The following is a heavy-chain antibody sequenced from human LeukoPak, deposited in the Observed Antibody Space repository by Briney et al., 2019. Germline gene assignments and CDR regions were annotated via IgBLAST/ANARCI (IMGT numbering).Heavy chain of an antibody. V-gene: IGHV4-59*01. Sequence: PSETLSLTCTVSGGSISSYYWSWIRQPPGKGLEWIGYIYYSGSTNYNPSLKSRVTISVDTSKNQFSLKLSSVTAADTAVYYCARAVIAAAGIFDYWGQGTLVTVSS. D-gene: IGHD6-13*01. J-gene: IGHJ4*02. CDR1: GGSISSYY. CDR2: IYYSGST. CDR3: ARAVIAAAGIFDY.